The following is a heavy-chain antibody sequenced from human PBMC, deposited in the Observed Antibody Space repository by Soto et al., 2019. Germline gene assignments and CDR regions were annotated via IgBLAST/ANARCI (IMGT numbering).Heavy chain of an antibody. D-gene: IGHD3-9*01. V-gene: IGHV1-2*02. CDR1: GYTFTNYY. CDR3: ARDVYDILTGPYYYGMDV. Sequence: ASVKVSCKASGYTFTNYYMHWVRQAPGQGLEWMGWINPNSGGTNYAQKFQGRVTMTRDTSISTAYMELSRLRSDDTAVYYCARDVYDILTGPYYYGMDVWGQGTTVTVSS. J-gene: IGHJ6*02. CDR2: INPNSGGT.